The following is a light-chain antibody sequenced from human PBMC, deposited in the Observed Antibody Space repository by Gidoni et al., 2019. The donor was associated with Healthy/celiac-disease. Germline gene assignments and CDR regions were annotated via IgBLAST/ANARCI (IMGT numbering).Light chain of an antibody. CDR2: DDS. V-gene: IGLV3-21*02. CDR3: QVWDSSSDHPVV. J-gene: IGLJ2*01. CDR1: NIGSRS. Sequence: SYALTQPPSVSVATGQTARITCGGNNIGSRSVPCYQQKPGQAPVLVVYDDSDRPSGIPERFSGSNSGNTATLTISRVEAGDEADYYCQVWDSSSDHPVVFGGGTKLTVL.